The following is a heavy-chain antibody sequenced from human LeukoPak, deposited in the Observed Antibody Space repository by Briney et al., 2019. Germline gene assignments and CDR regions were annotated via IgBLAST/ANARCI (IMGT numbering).Heavy chain of an antibody. CDR2: INPNSGGT. CDR1: GYTFTGYY. D-gene: IGHD6-13*01. Sequence: ASVKVSCKASGYTFTGYYMHWVRPAPGQGLEWMGRINPNSGGTNYAQKFQGRVTMTSDTSISTAYMELSRLRSDDTAVYYCARDLFRHAAAAGIGYWGQGTLVTVSS. J-gene: IGHJ4*02. CDR3: ARDLFRHAAAAGIGY. V-gene: IGHV1-2*06.